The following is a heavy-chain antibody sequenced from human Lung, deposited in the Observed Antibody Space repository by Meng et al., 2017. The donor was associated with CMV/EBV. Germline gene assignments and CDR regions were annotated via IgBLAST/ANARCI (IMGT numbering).Heavy chain of an antibody. D-gene: IGHD3-9*01. Sequence: GESLKISCAASGFTFSSHLMNWVRQAPGKGLEWLAIISGGSDTIHYADSVKGRFTISRDNGKDSLYLQMNSLRAEDTAVYYCARDWSRDVLTGSVDYWGQGTLVTVSS. J-gene: IGHJ4*02. CDR1: GFTFSSHL. CDR3: ARDWSRDVLTGSVDY. V-gene: IGHV3-48*04. CDR2: ISGGSDTI.